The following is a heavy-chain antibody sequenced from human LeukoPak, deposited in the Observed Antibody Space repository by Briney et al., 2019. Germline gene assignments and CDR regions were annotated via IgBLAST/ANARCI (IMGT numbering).Heavy chain of an antibody. CDR2: IYYSGST. D-gene: IGHD3-22*01. CDR3: ARHGDSSGYYYFEY. J-gene: IGHJ4*02. CDR1: GGSISSSRYY. Sequence: SETLSLTCTVSGGSISSSRYYWGWIRQPPGKGLEWIGWIYYSGSTYYNPSLKSRITISVDTSKNQFSLKLSSVTAADTAVYYCARHGDSSGYYYFEYWGQGTLVTVSS. V-gene: IGHV4-39*01.